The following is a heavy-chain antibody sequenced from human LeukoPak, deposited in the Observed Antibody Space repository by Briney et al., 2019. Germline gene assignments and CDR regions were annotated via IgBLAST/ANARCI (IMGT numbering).Heavy chain of an antibody. D-gene: IGHD5-12*01. CDR3: ARAGYSGYDYDY. J-gene: IGHJ4*02. CDR1: GFTVSSNY. CDR2: IYSGGST. V-gene: IGHV3-53*01. Sequence: GGSLRLSCAASGFTVSSNYMSWVRQAPGKGLEWVSVIYSGGSTYYADSVKGRFTISRDNSKNTLHLQMNSLRAEDTAVYYCARAGYSGYDYDYWGQGTLVTVSS.